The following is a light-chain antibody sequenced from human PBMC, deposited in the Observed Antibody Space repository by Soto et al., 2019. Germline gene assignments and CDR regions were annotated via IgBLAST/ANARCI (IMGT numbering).Light chain of an antibody. CDR2: EVT. Sequence: QSALTQPASVSGSPGQSIAIPCTGTSSDVGGYDYVSWYQQHPDKAPKLMIYEVTKRPSGVPNRFSGSKSGNTASLTISGLQPEDEADYYCSSHTSGSTRVFGSGTKVTVL. CDR1: SSDVGGYDY. J-gene: IGLJ1*01. CDR3: SSHTSGSTRV. V-gene: IGLV2-14*01.